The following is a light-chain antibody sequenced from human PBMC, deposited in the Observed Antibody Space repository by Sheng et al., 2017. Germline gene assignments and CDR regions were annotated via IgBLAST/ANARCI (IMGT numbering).Light chain of an antibody. CDR1: QSVGNK. Sequence: MTQSPATLSVSPGERATLSCRASQSVGNKLAWYQQKPGQPPRLLMYGASARATGIPARFIASGSGTEFTLTISSLQSEDFAVYYCQQYEKWPLNFGGGTKVEIK. CDR2: GAS. CDR3: QQYEKWPLN. J-gene: IGKJ4*01. V-gene: IGKV3-15*01.